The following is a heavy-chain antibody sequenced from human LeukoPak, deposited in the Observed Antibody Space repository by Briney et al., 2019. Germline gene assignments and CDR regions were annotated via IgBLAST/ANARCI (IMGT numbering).Heavy chain of an antibody. CDR2: INTDGSST. CDR1: GFTYSSYW. V-gene: IGHV3-74*01. J-gene: IGHJ1*01. CDR3: YGANAEH. D-gene: IGHD4-23*01. Sequence: PGGSLRLSCVASGFTYSSYWMHWVRQAPGKGLVWVSGINTDGSSTRYAGSVKGRFTIARDNAKNTLYLQMNSLRAEDTAVYYCYGANAEHWGQGTLVTVSS.